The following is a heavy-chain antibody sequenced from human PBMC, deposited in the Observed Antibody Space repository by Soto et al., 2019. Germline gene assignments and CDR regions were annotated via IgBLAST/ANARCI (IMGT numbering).Heavy chain of an antibody. CDR3: ARVGGIAVAGTGFDY. V-gene: IGHV3-33*01. CDR2: IWYDGSNK. Sequence: QVQLVESGGGVVQPGRSLRLSCAASGFTFSSYGMHWVRQAPGKGLEWVAVIWYDGSNKYYADSVKGRFTISRDNSKNTLYLQMNSLRAEDTAVYYCARVGGIAVAGTGFDYWGQGTLVTVSS. J-gene: IGHJ4*02. D-gene: IGHD6-19*01. CDR1: GFTFSSYG.